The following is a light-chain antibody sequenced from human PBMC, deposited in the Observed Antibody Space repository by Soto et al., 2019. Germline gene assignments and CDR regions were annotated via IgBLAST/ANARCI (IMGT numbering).Light chain of an antibody. Sequence: DRQKTHCPSSLSASVAXAVTIPCRASQSISSYLAWXQQKXRXAPKXXXYGXSSLQSGRPSSFSGSGSGTDFTPTSSRLQHEESAAYYCQQSYRNPSTFGQGTRLEIK. V-gene: IGKV1-39*01. J-gene: IGKJ5*01. CDR1: QSISSY. CDR2: GXS. CDR3: QQSYRNPST.